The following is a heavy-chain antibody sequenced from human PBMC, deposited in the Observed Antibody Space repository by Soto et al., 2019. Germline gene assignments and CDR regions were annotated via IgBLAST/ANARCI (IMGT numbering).Heavy chain of an antibody. J-gene: IGHJ3*02. Sequence: SETMSLTCAVDGGSFSGYYWSWLRQPPGKGLEWIGEINHSGSTNYNPSLKSRVTRSVDTSKNQFSLKLSSVTAADTAVYYCAGTSPEWFGEPPDAFDIGGQGTMLTVSS. CDR1: GGSFSGYY. V-gene: IGHV4-34*01. CDR3: AGTSPEWFGEPPDAFDI. D-gene: IGHD3-10*01. CDR2: INHSGST.